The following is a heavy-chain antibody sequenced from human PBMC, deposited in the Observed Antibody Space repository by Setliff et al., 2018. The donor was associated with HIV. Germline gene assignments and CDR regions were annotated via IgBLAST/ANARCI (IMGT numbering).Heavy chain of an antibody. D-gene: IGHD2-2*01. CDR1: GYTFTGYY. CDR2: INPNSGGT. CDR3: VRASWAVGPAAPGSWFDP. J-gene: IGHJ5*02. V-gene: IGHV1-2*06. Sequence: GASVKVSCKASGYTFTGYYMHWVRQAPGQGLEWMGRINPNSGGTNYAQKFQGRVTMTRDTSITTAYMELSRLRSDDTAVYYCVRASWAVGPAAPGSWFDPWGQGTLVTVSS.